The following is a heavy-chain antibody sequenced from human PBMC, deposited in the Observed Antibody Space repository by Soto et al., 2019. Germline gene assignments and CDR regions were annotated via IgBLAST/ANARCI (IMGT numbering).Heavy chain of an antibody. CDR1: GYTFTSYD. Sequence: GASVKVSCKASGYTFTSYDINWVRQATGQGLEWMGWMNTNSGNTGYAQKFQGRVTMTRNTSISTAYMELSSLRFEDTAVYYCARELYPTPNYYGSGSYYNYWGQGTLVTVSS. D-gene: IGHD3-10*01. J-gene: IGHJ4*02. CDR3: ARELYPTPNYYGSGSYYNY. CDR2: MNTNSGNT. V-gene: IGHV1-8*01.